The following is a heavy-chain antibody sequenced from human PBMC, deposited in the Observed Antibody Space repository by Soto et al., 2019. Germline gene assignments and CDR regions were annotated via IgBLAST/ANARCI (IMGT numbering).Heavy chain of an antibody. Sequence: SLRLSCAASGFTFSNYAMTWVRQAPGKGLEWVSGVSGSGGSTNYADAVKGRFTISRDNSKNTLYLQMNSLRAEDTAVYYCAKDRWDTTMTYYFDYWGQGALVTLSS. D-gene: IGHD5-18*01. CDR3: AKDRWDTTMTYYFDY. CDR2: VSGSGGST. CDR1: GFTFSNYA. J-gene: IGHJ4*02. V-gene: IGHV3-23*01.